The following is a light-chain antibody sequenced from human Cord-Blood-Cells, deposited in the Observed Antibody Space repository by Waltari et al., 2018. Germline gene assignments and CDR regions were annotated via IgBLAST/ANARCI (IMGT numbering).Light chain of an antibody. CDR1: RSDVGGYNY. J-gene: IGLJ2*01. CDR2: DVS. CDR3: CSYAGSVV. V-gene: IGLV2-11*01. Sequence: QSALTQPRSVSGSPGQSVTISCTGTRSDVGGYNYVSWYQHHPGKAPKLMIYDVSKRPSGVPDRFSGSKSGNTASLTISGLQAEDEADYYCCSYAGSVVFGGGTKLTVL.